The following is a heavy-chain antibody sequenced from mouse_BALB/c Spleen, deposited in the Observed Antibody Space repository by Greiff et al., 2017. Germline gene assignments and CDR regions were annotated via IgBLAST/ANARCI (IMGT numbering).Heavy chain of an antibody. CDR2: ISSVSSTI. CDR1: GFTFSSFG. Sequence: EVKLVESGGGLVQPGGSRKLSCAASGFTFSSFGMHWVRQAPEKGLEWVAYISSVSSTIYYADTVKGRFTISRDNPKNTLFLQMTSLRSEDTAMYYCARYYGSSYAMDYWGQGTSVTVSS. CDR3: ARYYGSSYAMDY. D-gene: IGHD1-1*01. J-gene: IGHJ4*01. V-gene: IGHV5-17*02.